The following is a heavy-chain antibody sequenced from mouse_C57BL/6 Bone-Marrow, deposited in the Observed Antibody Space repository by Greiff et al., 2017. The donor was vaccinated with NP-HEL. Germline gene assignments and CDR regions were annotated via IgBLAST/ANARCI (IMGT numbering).Heavy chain of an antibody. V-gene: IGHV2-5*01. CDR1: GFSLTSYG. CDR2: IWRGGST. J-gene: IGHJ1*03. CDR3: ATSGGTGEWYFYV. Sequence: QVQLKESGPGLVQPSQSLSITCTVSGFSLTSYGVHWVRQSPGKGLEWLGVIWRGGSTDYNAAFMSRLSIIKDNSKSQVFLKMNRLQADDTAIYYCATSGGTGEWYFYVWGTGTTVTVST. D-gene: IGHD4-1*01.